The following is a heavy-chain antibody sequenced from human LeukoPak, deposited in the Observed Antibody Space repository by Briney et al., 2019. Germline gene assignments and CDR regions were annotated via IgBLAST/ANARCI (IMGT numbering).Heavy chain of an antibody. V-gene: IGHV1-46*01. CDR1: GYTFTSYY. CDR3: ATGGHVRVYDSSAYYGHY. CDR2: INPNRGST. D-gene: IGHD3-22*01. J-gene: IGHJ4*02. Sequence: ASVKVSCKASGYTFTSYYMYWVRQAPGHGLEWMGIINPNRGSTSYAQKFQGRVTMTRDMSTSTVYMELSSLRSEDTAVYYCATGGHVRVYDSSAYYGHYWGQGTLVTVSS.